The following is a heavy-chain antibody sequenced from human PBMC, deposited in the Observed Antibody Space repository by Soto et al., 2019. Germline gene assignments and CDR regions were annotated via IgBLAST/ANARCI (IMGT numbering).Heavy chain of an antibody. CDR1: GGSISSGGYY. CDR2: IYYSGST. Sequence: PSETLSLTCAVSGGSISSGGYYWSWIRQPPGKGLEWIGFIYYSGSTNYNPSLKSRVTISVDTSKNQFSLKLSSVTTADTAVYYCARDGADYYDSSGYRLYYFDSWGQGALVTV. V-gene: IGHV4-61*08. CDR3: ARDGADYYDSSGYRLYYFDS. J-gene: IGHJ4*02. D-gene: IGHD3-22*01.